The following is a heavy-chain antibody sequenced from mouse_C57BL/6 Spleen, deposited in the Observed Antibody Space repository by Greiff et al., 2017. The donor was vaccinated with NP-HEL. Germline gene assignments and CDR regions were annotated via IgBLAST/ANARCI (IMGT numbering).Heavy chain of an antibody. V-gene: IGHV7-3*01. Sequence: EVKLVESGGGLVQPGGSLSLSCAASGFTFTDYYMSWVRQPPGQALEWLGFIRNKANGYTSEYSASVKGRFTISRDNSQSILYLQMNALRAEDSATYYCARYEGTLDYWGQGTTLTVSS. CDR1: GFTFTDYY. J-gene: IGHJ2*01. D-gene: IGHD3-3*01. CDR3: ARYEGTLDY. CDR2: IRNKANGYTS.